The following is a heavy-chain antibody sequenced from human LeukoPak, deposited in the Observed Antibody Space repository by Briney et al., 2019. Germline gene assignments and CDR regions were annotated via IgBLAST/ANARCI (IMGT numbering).Heavy chain of an antibody. J-gene: IGHJ4*02. CDR3: ARLKATVSIHAYFDS. CDR1: CGSFSSYY. D-gene: IGHD4-17*01. V-gene: IGHV4-59*01. Sequence: SETLSLTCTVSCGSFSSYYWTWIRQPPGKGLEWIGYIDHSGSTNYNPSLKSRVSISSDTSKNQFSLELSSVTAADTAVYYCARLKATVSIHAYFDSWGQGTLVPVSS. CDR2: IDHSGST.